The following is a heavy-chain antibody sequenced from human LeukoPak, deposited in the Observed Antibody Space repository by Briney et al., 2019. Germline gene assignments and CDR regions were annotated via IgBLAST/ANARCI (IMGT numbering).Heavy chain of an antibody. CDR2: INHSGST. V-gene: IGHV4-34*01. Sequence: SETLSLTCAVYGGSFSGYYWSWIRQPPGKGLEWIGEINHSGSTNYNPSLKSRVTISVDTSKNQFSLKLSSVTAADTAVYYCARVRGYSYASWSTSWYNWFDPWGQGTLVTVSS. D-gene: IGHD5-18*01. CDR3: ARVRGYSYASWSTSWYNWFDP. J-gene: IGHJ5*02. CDR1: GGSFSGYY.